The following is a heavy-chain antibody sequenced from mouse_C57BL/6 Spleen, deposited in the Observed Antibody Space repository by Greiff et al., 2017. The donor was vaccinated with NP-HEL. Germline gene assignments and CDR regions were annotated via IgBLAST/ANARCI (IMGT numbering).Heavy chain of an antibody. CDR3: ARDRGYSNYGFDY. D-gene: IGHD2-5*01. V-gene: IGHV5-16*01. J-gene: IGHJ2*01. CDR1: GFTFSDYY. CDR2: INYDGSST. Sequence: EVQRVESEGGLVQPGSSMKLSCTASGFTFSDYYMAWVRQVPEKGLEWVANINYDGSSTYYLDSLKSRFIISRDNAKNILYLQMSSLKSEDTATYYCARDRGYSNYGFDYWGQGTTLTVSS.